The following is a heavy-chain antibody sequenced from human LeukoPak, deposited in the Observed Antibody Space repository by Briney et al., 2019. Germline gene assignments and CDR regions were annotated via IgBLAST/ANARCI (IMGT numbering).Heavy chain of an antibody. CDR1: GFTFDRYW. D-gene: IGHD2-2*01. CDR2: ISSDGSST. V-gene: IGHV3-74*01. Sequence: GGSLRLSCAASGFTFDRYWMHWVRQAPGKGLVWVSRISSDGSSTNYADSVKGRFTVSRDNAKNTLYLQMNSLRAEDTAVYYCARAVDCSSTNCTRALDIWGQGTMVTVSS. J-gene: IGHJ3*02. CDR3: ARAVDCSSTNCTRALDI.